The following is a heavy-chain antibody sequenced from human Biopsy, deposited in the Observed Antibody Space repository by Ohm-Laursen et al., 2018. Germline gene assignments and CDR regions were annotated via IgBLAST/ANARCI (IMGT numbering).Heavy chain of an antibody. CDR1: GGTFINYA. J-gene: IGHJ4*02. Sequence: SSVKVSCKASGGTFINYAISWVRQAPGQGLEWMGGIIPMFGTANYAQMFQGRVTISADESTSTSYMELSSLRAEDTAVYYCARTIMVGGVILNYFDYWGQGTLVTASS. CDR2: IIPMFGTA. D-gene: IGHD3-10*01. V-gene: IGHV1-69*01. CDR3: ARTIMVGGVILNYFDY.